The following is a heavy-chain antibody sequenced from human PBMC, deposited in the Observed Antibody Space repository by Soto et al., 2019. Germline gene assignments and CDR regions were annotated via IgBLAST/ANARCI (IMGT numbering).Heavy chain of an antibody. Sequence: QLQLQESGPGLVKPSETLSLTCTVSGGSISSSSYYWGWIRQPPGKGLEWIGSIYYSGSTYYNQSLKSRVTISVDTSKNQFSLKLSSVTAADTAVYYCARSPKQQHYYYYMDVWGKGTTVTVSS. CDR1: GGSISSSSYY. J-gene: IGHJ6*03. V-gene: IGHV4-39*01. CDR2: IYYSGST. D-gene: IGHD6-13*01. CDR3: ARSPKQQHYYYYMDV.